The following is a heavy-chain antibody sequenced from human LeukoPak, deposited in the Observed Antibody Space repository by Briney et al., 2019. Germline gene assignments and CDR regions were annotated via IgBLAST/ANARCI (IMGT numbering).Heavy chain of an antibody. D-gene: IGHD6-13*01. V-gene: IGHV3-48*01. CDR1: GFTFRNYG. J-gene: IGHJ3*02. Sequence: PGGSLRLSCAASGFTFRNYGMNWVRQPPGKGPEWVSYIISTSSNINYADSVKGRFTISRDNAKNSLYLQMNSLRAEDTAVYYCARDGWGSGIAAAGTISAFDIWGQGTMVTVSS. CDR2: IISTSSNI. CDR3: ARDGWGSGIAAAGTISAFDI.